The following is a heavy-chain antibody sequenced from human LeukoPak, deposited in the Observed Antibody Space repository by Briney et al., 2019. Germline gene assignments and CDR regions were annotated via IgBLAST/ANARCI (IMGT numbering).Heavy chain of an antibody. J-gene: IGHJ4*02. CDR1: GFTFRSHE. V-gene: IGHV3-48*03. CDR3: ARASYNSDWYFEQ. CDR2: ISTSGSII. D-gene: IGHD6-19*01. Sequence: PGGSLRLSCAVSGFTFRSHEMNWVRQAPGKGLEWISYISTSGSIIYYADSVKGRFTISRDNARNSLFLQMGSLKVEDTAVYYCARASYNSDWYFEQWGQGTLVTVSS.